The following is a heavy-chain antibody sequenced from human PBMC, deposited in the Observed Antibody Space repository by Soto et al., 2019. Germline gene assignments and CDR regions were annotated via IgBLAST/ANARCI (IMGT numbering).Heavy chain of an antibody. J-gene: IGHJ4*02. D-gene: IGHD6-13*01. CDR3: ARGAYSSNLKNFDY. Sequence: GGSLRLSCAASGFTFSSYGMHWVRQAPGKGLEWVAVIWYDGSNKYYADSVKGRFTISRDNSKNTLYLQMNSLRAEDTAVYYCARGAYSSNLKNFDYWGQGTLVTVSS. CDR2: IWYDGSNK. V-gene: IGHV3-33*01. CDR1: GFTFSSYG.